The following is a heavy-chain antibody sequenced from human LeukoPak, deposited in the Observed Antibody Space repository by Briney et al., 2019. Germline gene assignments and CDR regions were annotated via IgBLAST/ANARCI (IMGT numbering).Heavy chain of an antibody. J-gene: IGHJ6*02. D-gene: IGHD3-10*01. CDR3: ARAWLQDRPWFGELEDGMDV. Sequence: SETLSLTCTVSGDSISSSTYYWGWIRQPPGKGLEWIGSIYYSGSTYYNPSLKSRVTISVDTSKNQFSLKLSSVTAADTAVYYCARAWLQDRPWFGELEDGMDVWGQGTTVTVSS. CDR1: GDSISSSTYY. V-gene: IGHV4-39*07. CDR2: IYYSGST.